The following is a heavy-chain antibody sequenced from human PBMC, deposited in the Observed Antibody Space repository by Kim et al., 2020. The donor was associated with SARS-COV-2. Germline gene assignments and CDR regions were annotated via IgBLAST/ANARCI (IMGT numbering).Heavy chain of an antibody. V-gene: IGHV4-59*13. J-gene: IGHJ6*02. D-gene: IGHD5-18*01. CDR2: IYYSGST. Sequence: SETLSLTCTVSGGSISSYYWSWIRQPPGKGLEWIGYIYYSGSTNYNPSLKSRVTISVDTSKNQFSLKLSSVTAADTAVYYCARASSYSYGYYYYYGMDVWGQGTTVTVSS. CDR3: ARASSYSYGYYYYYGMDV. CDR1: GGSISSYY.